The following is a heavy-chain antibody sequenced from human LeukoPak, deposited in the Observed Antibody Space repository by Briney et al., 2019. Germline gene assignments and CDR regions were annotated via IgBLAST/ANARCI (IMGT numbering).Heavy chain of an antibody. CDR1: GYMFTTYY. J-gene: IGHJ4*02. Sequence: GESLKISCKGSGYMFTTYYIGWVRQMPGKGLEWMGIIYPADSDIRYSPSFQGQVTISADKSISTAYLQWNSLKASDTAMYYCARFVGACSGGSCYSDYWGQGTLVTVSS. CDR2: IYPADSDI. V-gene: IGHV5-51*01. D-gene: IGHD2-15*01. CDR3: ARFVGACSGGSCYSDY.